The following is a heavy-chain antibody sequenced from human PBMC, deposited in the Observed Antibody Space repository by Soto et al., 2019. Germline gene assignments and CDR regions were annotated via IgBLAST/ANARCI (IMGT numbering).Heavy chain of an antibody. V-gene: IGHV4-39*07. Sequence: SETLSLTCAVSGDSISSSGFYWGWIRQPPGKGLEWIGSIYYSGSTYYNPSLKSRVTISVDTSKNQFSLKLSSVTAADTAVYYCARGQDARYFDYWGQGTLVTSPQ. CDR2: IYYSGST. D-gene: IGHD2-15*01. J-gene: IGHJ4*02. CDR3: ARGQDARYFDY. CDR1: GDSISSSGFY.